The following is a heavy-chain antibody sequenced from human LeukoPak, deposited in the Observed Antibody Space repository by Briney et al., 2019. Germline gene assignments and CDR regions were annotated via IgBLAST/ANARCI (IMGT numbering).Heavy chain of an antibody. CDR3: VRDVPPHYSHNRGHNWFDP. J-gene: IGHJ5*02. CDR2: IYYSGST. V-gene: IGHV4-34*01. Sequence: SETLSLTCAVHGGSFSGYYWSWIRQPPGKGVEWIGSIYYSGSTYYNPSLKSRVTISVDTSKNQCSLKLSSVTAADTAVYYCVRDVPPHYSHNRGHNWFDPWGQGTLVTVSS. CDR1: GGSFSGYY. D-gene: IGHD2/OR15-2a*01.